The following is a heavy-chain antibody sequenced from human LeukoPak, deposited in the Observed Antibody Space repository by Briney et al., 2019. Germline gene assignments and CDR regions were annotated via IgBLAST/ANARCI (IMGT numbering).Heavy chain of an antibody. V-gene: IGHV1-2*02. D-gene: IGHD6-19*01. CDR3: ARETGVVAVAGTILNWFDP. CDR2: INPNSGGT. Sequence: ASVKVSCKASGYTFTGYYMHWVRQAPGQGLEWMGWINPNSGGTNYAQKFQGRVTMTGDTSISTAHMELSRLRSDDTAVYYCARETGVVAVAGTILNWFDPWGQGTLVTVSS. CDR1: GYTFTGYY. J-gene: IGHJ5*02.